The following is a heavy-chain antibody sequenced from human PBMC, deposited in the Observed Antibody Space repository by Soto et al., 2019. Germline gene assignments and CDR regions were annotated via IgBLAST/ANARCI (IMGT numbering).Heavy chain of an antibody. CDR1: GGSFSGYY. V-gene: IGHV4-34*01. J-gene: IGHJ5*02. CDR3: ARSRRRANHNWFDP. Sequence: KPSETLSLTCAVYGGSFSGYYWSRIRQPPGKGLEWIGEINHSGSTNYNPSLKSRVTISVDTSKNQFSLKLSSVTAADTAVYYCARSRRRANHNWFDPWGQGALVTVSS. CDR2: INHSGST.